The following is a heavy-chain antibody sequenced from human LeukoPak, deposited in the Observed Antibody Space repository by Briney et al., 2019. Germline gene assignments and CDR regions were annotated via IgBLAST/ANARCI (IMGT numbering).Heavy chain of an antibody. D-gene: IGHD3-22*01. V-gene: IGHV3-48*03. J-gene: IGHJ5*02. CDR2: ISSSGDTI. CDR1: GFTFSSYE. CDR3: ARKGDHNYDSSGYYPYNWFDP. Sequence: PGGSLRLSCAASGFTFSSYEMNWVRQAPGKGLEWVSYISSSGDTIYYADPVKGRFTISRDNAKNSLYLQMNSLRAEDTAVYYCARKGDHNYDSSGYYPYNWFDPWGQGTLVTVSS.